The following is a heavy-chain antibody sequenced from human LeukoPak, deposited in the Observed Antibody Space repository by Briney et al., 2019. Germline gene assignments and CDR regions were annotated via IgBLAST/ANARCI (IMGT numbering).Heavy chain of an antibody. CDR3: ARAVDIVVVPAEGGAYYFDY. D-gene: IGHD2-2*01. J-gene: IGHJ4*02. CDR2: IYYSGST. V-gene: IGHV4-39*07. Sequence: PSETLSLTCTVSGGSISSSSYYWGWIRQPPGKGLEWIGSIYYSGSTYYNPSLKSRVTISVDTSKNQFSLKLSSVTAADTAVYYCARAVDIVVVPAEGGAYYFDYWGQGTLVTVSS. CDR1: GGSISSSSYY.